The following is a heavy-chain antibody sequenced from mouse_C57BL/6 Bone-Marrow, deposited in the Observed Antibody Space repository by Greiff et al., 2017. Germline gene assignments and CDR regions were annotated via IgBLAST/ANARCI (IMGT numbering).Heavy chain of an antibody. CDR2: ISSGGSYT. CDR3: ARLRFDY. CDR1: GFTFSSYG. J-gene: IGHJ2*01. V-gene: IGHV5-6*01. Sequence: DVQLQESGGDLVKPGGSLKLSCAASGFTFSSYGMSWVRQTPDKRLEWVATISSGGSYTYYPDSVKGRFTISRDNAKNTLYLQMSSLKSEDTAMYYCARLRFDYWGQGTTLTVSS. D-gene: IGHD1-1*01.